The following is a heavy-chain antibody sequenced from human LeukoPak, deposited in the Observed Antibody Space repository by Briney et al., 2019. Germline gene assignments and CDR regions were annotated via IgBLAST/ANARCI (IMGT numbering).Heavy chain of an antibody. D-gene: IGHD6-19*01. V-gene: IGHV1-46*01. CDR3: ARVGYSSGWYSNYYGMDV. Sequence: ASVTVSCKASGYTFTSHYMHWVRQAPGQGLEWMGIINPSGGSTSYAQKFQGRVTMTRDTSTSTVYMELSSLRSEDTAVYYCARVGYSSGWYSNYYGMDVWGQGTTVTVSS. J-gene: IGHJ6*02. CDR1: GYTFTSHY. CDR2: INPSGGST.